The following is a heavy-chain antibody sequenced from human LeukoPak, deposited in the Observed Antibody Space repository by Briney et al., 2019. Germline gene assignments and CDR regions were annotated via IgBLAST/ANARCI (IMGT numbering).Heavy chain of an antibody. CDR2: VYYSGRT. CDR1: GGSVSSDSYF. V-gene: IGHV4-61*01. J-gene: IGHJ2*01. D-gene: IGHD6-13*01. Sequence: SETLSLTCAVSGGSVSSDSYFWHWIRRSPGKGLEWLGFVYYSGRTKYNPSLKSRVTMSIDTSKNQVSLRLRSVTAADTAVYYCARDSIAAAGTARTYWYFDLWGRGTLVTVSS. CDR3: ARDSIAAAGTARTYWYFDL.